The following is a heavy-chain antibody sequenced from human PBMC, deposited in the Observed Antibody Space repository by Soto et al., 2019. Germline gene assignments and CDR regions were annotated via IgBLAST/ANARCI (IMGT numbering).Heavy chain of an antibody. CDR1: GYSFTSYW. D-gene: IGHD3-3*01. CDR3: ARGYYDFWSGYYEYYYYYYGMDV. J-gene: IGHJ6*02. Sequence: LGESLKISCKGSGYSFTSYWIGWVRQMPGKGLEWMGIIYPGDSDTRYSPSFQGQVTISADKSISTAYLQWSSLKASDTAMYYCARGYYDFWSGYYEYYYYYYGMDVWGQGTTVTVSS. V-gene: IGHV5-51*01. CDR2: IYPGDSDT.